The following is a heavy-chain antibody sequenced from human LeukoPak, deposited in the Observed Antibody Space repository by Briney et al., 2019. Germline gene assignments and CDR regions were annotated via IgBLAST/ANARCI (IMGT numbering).Heavy chain of an antibody. V-gene: IGHV3-15*01. CDR1: GFTFSNTR. Sequence: GGSLRLSCAASGFTFSNTRMSCVRQAPGKGLEWVGRIKSKTDDGKTDYAAPVKGRFTITRDDSKNTLYLQMNSLKTEDTAVYYCTTGLRAAYTNWGLGTLVTVSS. CDR3: TTGLRAAYTN. CDR2: IKSKTDDGKT. J-gene: IGHJ4*02. D-gene: IGHD3-16*01.